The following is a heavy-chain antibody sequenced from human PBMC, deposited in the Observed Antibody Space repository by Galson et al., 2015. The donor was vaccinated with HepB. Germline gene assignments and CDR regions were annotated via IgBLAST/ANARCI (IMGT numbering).Heavy chain of an antibody. Sequence: SLRLSCAASGFTFSSYCMSWVRQAPGKGLEWVANIKQDGSEKYYVDSVKGRFTISRDNAKNSLYLQMNSLRAEDTAVYYCARVDPAPYCSGGSCFPDYWGQGTLVTVSS. CDR3: ARVDPAPYCSGGSCFPDY. D-gene: IGHD2-15*01. V-gene: IGHV3-7*01. CDR1: GFTFSSYC. J-gene: IGHJ4*02. CDR2: IKQDGSEK.